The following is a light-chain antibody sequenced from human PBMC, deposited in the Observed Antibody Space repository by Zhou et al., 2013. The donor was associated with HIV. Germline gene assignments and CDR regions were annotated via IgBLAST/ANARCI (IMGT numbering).Light chain of an antibody. CDR1: TSNIGAGYD. CDR3: QSYDSSLSGVV. CDR2: ANS. J-gene: IGLJ2*01. Sequence: QSVLTQPPSVSEVPGQRVTLSCTGSTSNIGAGYDVHWYQQLPGTAPKLLIYANSDRPSGVPDRFSGSKSGTSASLAITGLQAEDDADYYCQSYDSSLSGVVFGGGTKLTVL. V-gene: IGLV1-40*01.